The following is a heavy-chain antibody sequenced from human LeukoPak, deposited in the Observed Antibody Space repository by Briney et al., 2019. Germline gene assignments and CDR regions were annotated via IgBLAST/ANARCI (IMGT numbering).Heavy chain of an antibody. J-gene: IGHJ5*02. CDR1: GYTFTSYG. V-gene: IGHV1-18*01. CDR2: ISAYNGNT. D-gene: IGHD2-8*02. CDR3: ARDRVVYPPLRFDP. Sequence: ASVKVSCKASGYTFTSYGIIWVRQAPGQGLEWMGWISAYNGNTNYAQKLQGRVTMTTDTSTSTAYMELRSLRSDDTAVYYCARDRVVYPPLRFDPWGQGTLVTVSS.